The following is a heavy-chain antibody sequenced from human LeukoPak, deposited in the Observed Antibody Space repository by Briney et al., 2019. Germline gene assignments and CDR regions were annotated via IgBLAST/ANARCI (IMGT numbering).Heavy chain of an antibody. J-gene: IGHJ4*02. CDR3: ARDRGWRLLDY. Sequence: GGSLRLSCAASGLTFSTYWMTWIRQAPGKGLEWLANIGGDGDRKSYVDSVKGRFTISRDNAENSLYLQMNSLRVEDTAVYYCARDRGWRLLDYWGQGTLVTVSS. CDR2: IGGDGDRK. CDR1: GLTFSTYW. D-gene: IGHD6-25*01. V-gene: IGHV3-7*01.